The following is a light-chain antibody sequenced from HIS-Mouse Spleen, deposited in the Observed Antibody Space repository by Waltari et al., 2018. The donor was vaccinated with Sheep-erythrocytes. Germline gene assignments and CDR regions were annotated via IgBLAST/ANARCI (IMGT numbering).Light chain of an antibody. CDR2: KVS. V-gene: IGKV2-30*02. CDR3: MQGTHWPPYT. J-gene: IGKJ2*01. CDR1: QSLVHSDGNTY. Sequence: DVVMTQSPLSLPVTLGQPASISCRSSQSLVHSDGNTYLNWFQQRPGQSPRRLLYKVSNRDSGVPDRFSGSGSGTDFTLKISRVGAEDVGVYYCMQGTHWPPYTFGQGTKLEIK.